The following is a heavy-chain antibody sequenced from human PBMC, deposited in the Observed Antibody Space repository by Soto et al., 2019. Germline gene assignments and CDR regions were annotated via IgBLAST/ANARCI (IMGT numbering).Heavy chain of an antibody. Sequence: GASVKVSCKASGYTFTSYDINWVRQATGQGLEWMGWMNPNSGNTGYAQKFQGRVTMTRNTSISTAYMELSSLRSEDTAVYYCARPSGRFYDASASYSPNYYAIDVWGQGTKVTVSS. CDR1: GYTFTSYD. V-gene: IGHV1-8*01. D-gene: IGHD3-22*01. J-gene: IGHJ6*02. CDR3: ARPSGRFYDASASYSPNYYAIDV. CDR2: MNPNSGNT.